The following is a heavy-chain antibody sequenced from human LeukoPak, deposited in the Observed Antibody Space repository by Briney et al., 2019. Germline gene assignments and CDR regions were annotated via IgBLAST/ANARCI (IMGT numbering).Heavy chain of an antibody. CDR3: ARDGHLRYDYYDSSGDHYFDY. V-gene: IGHV1-69*05. CDR2: IIPIFGTA. J-gene: IGHJ4*02. D-gene: IGHD3-22*01. Sequence: ASVKVSCKAPGGTFISYAISWVRQAPGQGLEWMGGIIPIFGTANYAQKFQGRVTITTDESTSTAYMELSSLRSEDTAVYYCARDGHLRYDYYDSSGDHYFDYWGQGTLVTVSS. CDR1: GGTFISYA.